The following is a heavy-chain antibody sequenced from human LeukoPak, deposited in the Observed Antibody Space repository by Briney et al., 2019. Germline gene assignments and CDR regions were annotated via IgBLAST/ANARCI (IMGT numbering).Heavy chain of an antibody. CDR1: GGSISSSHYY. CDR3: AILPATDTYYYDNRGYYRPGVH. CDR2: IYYSGST. J-gene: IGHJ4*02. D-gene: IGHD3-22*01. Sequence: SETLSLTCSVSGGSISSSHYYWGFIRQPPGKGLEWIGSIYYSGSTYHNPSLRSRVIISVDTSKNQFSLKLSSATAADTAVYFCAILPATDTYYYDNRGYYRPGVHWGQGTLVTVSS. V-gene: IGHV4-39*07.